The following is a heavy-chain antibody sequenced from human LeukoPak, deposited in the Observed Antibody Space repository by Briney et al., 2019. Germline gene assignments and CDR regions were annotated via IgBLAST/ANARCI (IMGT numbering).Heavy chain of an antibody. Sequence: SETLSLTCTVSGGSISSGGYYWSWIRQHPGTGLEWIGYIYYSGSTYYNPSLKSRVTISVDTSKNQFSLKLSSVTAADTAVYYCARDGPYYDILVWGQGTLVTVSS. D-gene: IGHD3-9*01. V-gene: IGHV4-31*03. CDR3: ARDGPYYDILV. J-gene: IGHJ4*02. CDR1: GGSISSGGYY. CDR2: IYYSGST.